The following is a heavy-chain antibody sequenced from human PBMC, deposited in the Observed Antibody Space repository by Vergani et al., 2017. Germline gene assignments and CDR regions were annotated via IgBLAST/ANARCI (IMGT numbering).Heavy chain of an antibody. Sequence: EVQLLESGGGLVQPGGSLRLSCAASGFTFSSYAMNWVRQAPGKGLEWVSYISSSGSTIYYADSVKGRFTISRDNAKNALYLQMNSLRAEDTAVYYCARDLDYGGNSRFWLYYYYGMDVWGQGTTVTVSS. CDR3: ARDLDYGGNSRFWLYYYYGMDV. CDR1: GFTFSSYA. D-gene: IGHD4-23*01. J-gene: IGHJ6*02. CDR2: ISSSGSTI. V-gene: IGHV3-48*03.